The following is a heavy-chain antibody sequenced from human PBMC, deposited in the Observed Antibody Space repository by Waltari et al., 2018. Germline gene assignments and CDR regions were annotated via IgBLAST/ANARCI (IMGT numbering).Heavy chain of an antibody. Sequence: EVQLLESGGGLVQPGGSLRLSCAASGFTFSSYAMSWVRQAPGKGLEWVSAISGSGGSTYYADYVKGRFTISRDNSKNTLYLQMNSLRAEDTAVYYCWTAKELGGSLPFDYWGQGTLVTVSS. D-gene: IGHD2-15*01. CDR1: GFTFSSYA. J-gene: IGHJ4*02. CDR3: WTAKELGGSLPFDY. V-gene: IGHV3-23*01. CDR2: ISGSGGST.